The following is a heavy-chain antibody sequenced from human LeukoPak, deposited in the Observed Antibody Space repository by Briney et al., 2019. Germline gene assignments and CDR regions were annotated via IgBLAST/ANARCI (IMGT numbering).Heavy chain of an antibody. CDR2: IYPGDSDT. Sequence: PGESLKISCKGSGYSFSSHWIGWVRQMPGKGLEWMGIIYPGDSDTRYSPSFQGQVTISADKSISTAYLQWSSLKASDTAMYYCARQYSSSSPDMDVWGKGTTVTVSS. D-gene: IGHD6-6*01. CDR1: GYSFSSHW. V-gene: IGHV5-51*01. CDR3: ARQYSSSSPDMDV. J-gene: IGHJ6*03.